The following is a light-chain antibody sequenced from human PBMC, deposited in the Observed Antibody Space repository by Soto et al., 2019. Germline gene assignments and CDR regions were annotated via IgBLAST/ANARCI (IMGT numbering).Light chain of an antibody. CDR3: SSYAGSNNFL. Sequence: QSALTQPPSASGSPGQSVTISCTGTSSDVGGYNYVSWYQQHPGKAPKLMIYEVSKRPSGVPDRFSGSKSGNTASLTVSGLQAEDEADYYYSSYAGSNNFLFGGGTKLTVL. CDR2: EVS. CDR1: SSDVGGYNY. J-gene: IGLJ2*01. V-gene: IGLV2-8*01.